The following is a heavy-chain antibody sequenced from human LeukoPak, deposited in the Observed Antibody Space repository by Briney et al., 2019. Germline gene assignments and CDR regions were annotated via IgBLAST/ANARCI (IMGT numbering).Heavy chain of an antibody. Sequence: PGGSLRLSCAASGFTFSSYWMSWVRQAPGKGLEWVANIKQDGSEKYYVDSVKGRFTISRDNAKNSLYLQMNSLRAEDTAVYYCAGPRGYCSGGSCRYYFDYWGQGTLVTVSS. V-gene: IGHV3-7*01. CDR1: GFTFSSYW. CDR3: AGPRGYCSGGSCRYYFDY. J-gene: IGHJ4*02. CDR2: IKQDGSEK. D-gene: IGHD2-15*01.